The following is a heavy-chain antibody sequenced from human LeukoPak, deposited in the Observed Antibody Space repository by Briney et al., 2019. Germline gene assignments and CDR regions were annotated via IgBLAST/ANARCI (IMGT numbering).Heavy chain of an antibody. V-gene: IGHV1-18*01. J-gene: IGHJ4*02. CDR3: ARVSPPHTLNLYYYDSSGYFRGPVTFDY. CDR2: ISXYXXNT. CDR1: GYTFTSYG. Sequence: ASVKVSCKASGYTFTSYGISWVRQAPGQGLEWMGWISXYXXNTXYXQKLQGRVTMTTDTSTSTAYMELRSLRSDDTAVYYCARVSPPHTLNLYYYDSSGYFRGPVTFDYWGQGTLVTVSS. D-gene: IGHD3-22*01.